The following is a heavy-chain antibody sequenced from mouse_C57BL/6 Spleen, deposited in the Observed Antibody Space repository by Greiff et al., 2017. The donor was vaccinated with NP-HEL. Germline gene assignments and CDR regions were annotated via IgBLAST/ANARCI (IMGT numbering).Heavy chain of an antibody. J-gene: IGHJ1*03. D-gene: IGHD1-1*01. CDR2: ISSGSSTI. CDR1: GFTFSDYG. CDR3: AGYYQGYWYFDV. V-gene: IGHV5-17*01. Sequence: EVQLQEPGGGLVKPGGSLKLSCAASGFTFSDYGMHWVRQAPEKGLEWVAYISSGSSTIYYADTVKGRFTLSRDNATNTLFLQMTSLRSEETAVYYCAGYYQGYWYFDVWGTGTTVTVSS.